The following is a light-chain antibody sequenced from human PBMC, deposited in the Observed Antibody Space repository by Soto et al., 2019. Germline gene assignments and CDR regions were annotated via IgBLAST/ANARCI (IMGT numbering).Light chain of an antibody. CDR3: QQRSNWPPIT. Sequence: EIVLTQSPATLSLSLGERATLCCRPSQSVSSYLAWYQQKPGQAPRLLIYDASNRATGIPARFSGSGSGTDFTLTISSLEPEDFAVYYCQQRSNWPPITFGQGTRLEIK. CDR1: QSVSSY. J-gene: IGKJ5*01. V-gene: IGKV3-11*01. CDR2: DAS.